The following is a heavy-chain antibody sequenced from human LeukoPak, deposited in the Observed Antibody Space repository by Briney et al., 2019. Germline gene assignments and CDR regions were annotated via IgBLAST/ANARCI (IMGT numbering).Heavy chain of an antibody. CDR2: IIPILGIA. CDR3: ARLGRSGSYYPYYFDY. Sequence: ASVKVSCKASGGTFSSYAISWVRQAPGQGLEWMGRIIPILGIANYAQKFQGRVTITADKSTSTVYMELSSLRSEDTAVYYCARLGRSGSYYPYYFDYWGQGTLVTVSS. D-gene: IGHD3-10*01. V-gene: IGHV1-69*04. J-gene: IGHJ4*02. CDR1: GGTFSSYA.